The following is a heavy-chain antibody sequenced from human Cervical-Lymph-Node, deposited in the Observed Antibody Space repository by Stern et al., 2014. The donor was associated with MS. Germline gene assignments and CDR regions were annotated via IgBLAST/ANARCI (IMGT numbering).Heavy chain of an antibody. CDR1: ANTFSENTYY. CDR3: ARVSSGWYFDY. CDR2: INLSTGAT. J-gene: IGHJ4*02. D-gene: IGHD6-19*01. V-gene: IGHV1-2*02. Sequence: QVQLVESGAEVKKPGASVKVSCEASANTFSENTYYLHWLRQAPGQGLEWVEWINLSTGATKYAQKFQDRLTLPWDPSINTAFIELSGLTSDDTAVYSCARVSSGWYFDYWGQGTLVTVSS.